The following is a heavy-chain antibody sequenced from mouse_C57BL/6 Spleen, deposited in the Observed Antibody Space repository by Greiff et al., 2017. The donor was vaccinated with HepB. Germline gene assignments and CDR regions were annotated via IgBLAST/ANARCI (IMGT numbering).Heavy chain of an antibody. V-gene: IGHV1-62-2*01. CDR1: GYTFTEYT. Sequence: QVQLQQSGAELVKPGASVKLSCKASGYTFTEYTIHWVKQRSGQGLEWIGWFYPGSGSIKYNEKFKDKATLTADKSSSTVYMELSRLTYEDSAVYFCARHEEGVYGNYEAWFAYWGQGTLVTVSA. J-gene: IGHJ3*01. CDR3: ARHEEGVYGNYEAWFAY. D-gene: IGHD2-1*01. CDR2: FYPGSGSI.